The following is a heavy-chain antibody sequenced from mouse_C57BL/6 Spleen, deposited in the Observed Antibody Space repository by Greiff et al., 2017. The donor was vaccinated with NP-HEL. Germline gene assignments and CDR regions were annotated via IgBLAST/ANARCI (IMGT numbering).Heavy chain of an antibody. V-gene: IGHV1-69*01. Sequence: VQLQQPGAELVMPGASVKLSCKASGYTFTSYWMHWVKQRPGQGLEWIGEIDPSDSYTNYNQKFKGKSTLTVDKSSSTAYMQLSSLISEDSAVYYCARGEGYYGSSSYYFDYWGQGTTLTVSS. CDR3: ARGEGYYGSSSYYFDY. CDR1: GYTFTSYW. D-gene: IGHD1-1*01. J-gene: IGHJ2*01. CDR2: IDPSDSYT.